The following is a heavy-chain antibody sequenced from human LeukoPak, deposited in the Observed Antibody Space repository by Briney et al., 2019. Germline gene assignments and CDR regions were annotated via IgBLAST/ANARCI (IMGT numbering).Heavy chain of an antibody. CDR1: GVSISNYN. Sequence: PSETLSLTCRVSGVSISNYNWSWIRQPPGKGLEWIGYIYYSGNTNYNPSFKSRVTISVDTSKNQFSLKMSSVTAADTALYYCARTDGNSFYPYYYMDVWGKGTTVTVSS. J-gene: IGHJ6*03. D-gene: IGHD3-16*02. CDR3: ARTDGNSFYPYYYMDV. CDR2: IYYSGNT. V-gene: IGHV4-59*01.